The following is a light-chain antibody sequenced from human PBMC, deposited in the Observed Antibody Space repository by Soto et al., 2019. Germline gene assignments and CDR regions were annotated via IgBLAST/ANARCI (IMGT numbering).Light chain of an antibody. V-gene: IGKV3-20*01. CDR2: GAS. Sequence: EIVLTQSPGTLSLSPGERATLSCRASQNVDSNSLAWYQQKPGQAPRIIIFGASGRATGIPDRFSGSGSGTDFTLTISRLEPEDFAVYYCQQYGSLSWTLGQGTKVDIK. J-gene: IGKJ1*01. CDR3: QQYGSLSWT. CDR1: QNVDSNS.